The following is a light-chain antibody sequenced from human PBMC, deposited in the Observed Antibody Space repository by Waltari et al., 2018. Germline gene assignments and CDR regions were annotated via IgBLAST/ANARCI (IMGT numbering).Light chain of an antibody. CDR1: QSVSEW. J-gene: IGKJ4*01. CDR3: QQYNSYPLT. V-gene: IGKV1-5*03. Sequence: DIQMTQSPSTLSASVGDRVPITCRASQSVSEWLAWYQQKAGKAPKLLIYQVSTLESGVPSRFSGSGSGTEFTLTISSLQPDDFATYYCQQYNSYPLTFGGGTKVEIK. CDR2: QVS.